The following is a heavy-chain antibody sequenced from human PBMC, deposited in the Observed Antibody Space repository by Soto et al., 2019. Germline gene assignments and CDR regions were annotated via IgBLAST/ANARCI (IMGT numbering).Heavy chain of an antibody. CDR3: ARRDSGERFDY. V-gene: IGHV4-39*01. J-gene: IGHJ4*02. CDR1: GVSITTPSYH. CDR2: VYYTGTT. Sequence: SSETLSLTCTVSGVSITTPSYHWGWIRQPPGKGLEWIANVYYTGTTFYNPSLKSRVTISVDTSKNQFSLKLSSVTAADTAVYYCARRDSGERFDYWGQGSLVTVSS. D-gene: IGHD1-26*01.